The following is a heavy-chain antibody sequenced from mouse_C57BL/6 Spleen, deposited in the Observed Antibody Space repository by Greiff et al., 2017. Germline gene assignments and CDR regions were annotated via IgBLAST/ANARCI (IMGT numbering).Heavy chain of an antibody. J-gene: IGHJ2*01. CDR2: IDPSDSYT. Sequence: QVQLKQPGAELVKPGASVKLSCKASGYTFTSYWMQWVKQRPGQGLEWIGEIDPSDSYTNYNQKFKGKATLTVDTSSSTAYMQLSSLTSEDSAVYYCARWGGNFDYWGQGTTLTVSS. V-gene: IGHV1-50*01. CDR3: ARWGGNFDY. D-gene: IGHD1-1*02. CDR1: GYTFTSYW.